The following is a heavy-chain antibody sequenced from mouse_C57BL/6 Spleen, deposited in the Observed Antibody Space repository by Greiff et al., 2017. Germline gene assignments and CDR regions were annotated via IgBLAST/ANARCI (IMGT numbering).Heavy chain of an antibody. CDR3: ARDYYGGSTY. D-gene: IGHD1-1*01. Sequence: QVQLQQPGAELVRPGSSVKLSCKASGYTFTSYWMHWVKQRPIQGLEWIGNIDPSDSETYYNQKFKGKATLTVDKSSSTAYMQLSSLTSEDSAVYYCARDYYGGSTYWGQGTLVTVSA. V-gene: IGHV1-52*01. CDR2: IDPSDSET. J-gene: IGHJ3*01. CDR1: GYTFTSYW.